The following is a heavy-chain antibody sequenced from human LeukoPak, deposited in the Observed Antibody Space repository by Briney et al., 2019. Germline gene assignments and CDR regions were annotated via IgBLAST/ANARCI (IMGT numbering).Heavy chain of an antibody. V-gene: IGHV5-51*01. J-gene: IGHJ6*03. Sequence: GESLKISCKGSGYSFTSYWIGWVRQMPGKGLEWMGIIYPGDSDTSYSPSFQGQVTISADKSISTAYLQWSSLKASDTAMYYCARLDVDTAMADYYYYMDVWGKGTTVTVSS. CDR2: IYPGDSDT. CDR1: GYSFTSYW. CDR3: ARLDVDTAMADYYYYMDV. D-gene: IGHD5-18*01.